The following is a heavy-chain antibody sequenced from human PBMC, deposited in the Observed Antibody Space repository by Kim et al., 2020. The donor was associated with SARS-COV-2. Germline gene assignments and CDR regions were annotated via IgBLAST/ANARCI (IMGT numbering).Heavy chain of an antibody. J-gene: IGHJ4*02. CDR3: ARCGYSSSSECDY. Sequence: YSPSFQGQVTIAADKSIRTAYLQGSSLKASDTAMYYCARCGYSSSSECDYWGQGTLVTVSS. D-gene: IGHD6-6*01. V-gene: IGHV5-51*01.